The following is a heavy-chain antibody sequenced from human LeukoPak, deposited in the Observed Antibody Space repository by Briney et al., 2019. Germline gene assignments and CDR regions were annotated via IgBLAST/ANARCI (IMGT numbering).Heavy chain of an antibody. J-gene: IGHJ3*02. V-gene: IGHV4-59*08. D-gene: IGHD5-24*01. CDR2: IHYSGSS. CDR1: GGSISNYY. Sequence: PSETLSLTCTVSGGSISNYYWSWIRQPPGKGLEWIGFIHYSGSSNYNPSLKSRVTISLDTSKNQFSLKLSSVTAADTAVYYCARHWIKMATIQFDIWGQGTMVTVSS. CDR3: ARHWIKMATIQFDI.